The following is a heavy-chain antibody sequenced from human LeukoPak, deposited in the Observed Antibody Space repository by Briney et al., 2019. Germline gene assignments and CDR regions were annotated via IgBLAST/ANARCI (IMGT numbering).Heavy chain of an antibody. J-gene: IGHJ6*02. D-gene: IGHD6-13*01. V-gene: IGHV3-33*01. CDR1: GFTFSSYG. CDR2: IWYDGSNK. Sequence: GGSLRLSCAASGFTFSSYGMHWVRQAPGKRLEWVAVIWYDGSNKYYADSVKGRFTISRDNSKNTLYLQMNSLRAEDTAVYYCAREWGSISWGSVYFGMDVWGQGTTVTVSS. CDR3: AREWGSISWGSVYFGMDV.